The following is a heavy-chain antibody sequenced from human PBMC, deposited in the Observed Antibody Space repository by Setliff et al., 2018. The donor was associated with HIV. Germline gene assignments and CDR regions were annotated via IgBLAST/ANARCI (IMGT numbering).Heavy chain of an antibody. CDR3: ARAVATSDY. D-gene: IGHD5-12*01. CDR1: GFTFSAYW. V-gene: IGHV3-7*01. J-gene: IGHJ4*02. Sequence: GSLRLSCAASGFTFSAYWMSWVRQAPGKGLERVANIKPDGSDKCYVDSVKGRFTISRDNAKNSVYLEVNSLRAEDTAVYYCARAVATSDYWGQGTLVTVSS. CDR2: IKPDGSDK.